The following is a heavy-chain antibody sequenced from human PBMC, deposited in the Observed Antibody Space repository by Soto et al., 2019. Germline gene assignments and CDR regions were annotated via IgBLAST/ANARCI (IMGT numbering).Heavy chain of an antibody. CDR1: GGSISSYY. CDR2: IYYSGSP. J-gene: IGHJ6*02. CDR3: ARVPDV. V-gene: IGHV4-59*12. Sequence: SETLSLTCTVSGGSISSYYWSWIRQPPGKGLEWIGYIYYSGSPYYNPSLKSRVTISVDRSKNQFSLKLSSVTAADTAVYYCARVPDVWGQGTTVTVSS.